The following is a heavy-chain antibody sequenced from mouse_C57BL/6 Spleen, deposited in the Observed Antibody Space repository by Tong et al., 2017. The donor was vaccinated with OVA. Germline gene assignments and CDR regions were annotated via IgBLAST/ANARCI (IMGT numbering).Heavy chain of an antibody. D-gene: IGHD1-1*02. CDR3: ARGSYGHRNY. J-gene: IGHJ2*01. V-gene: IGHV1-19*01. CDR2: VNPYNGGT. Sequence: MSCSACKYTFTDYYMDWVKQSHGESFEWIGRVNPYNGGTSYNQKFKGKATLTVDKSYSTAYMELNSLTSEDSAVYYCARGSYGHRNYWGQGTTLTVSS. CDR1: KYTFTDYY.